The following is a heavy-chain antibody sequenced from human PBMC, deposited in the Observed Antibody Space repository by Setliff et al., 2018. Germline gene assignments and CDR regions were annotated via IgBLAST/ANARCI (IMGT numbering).Heavy chain of an antibody. CDR1: GGSFSGYY. V-gene: IGHV4-34*01. CDR2: INHSGST. D-gene: IGHD6-6*01. Sequence: PSETLSLTCAVYGGSFSGYYWSWIRQPPGKGLEWIGEINHSGSTNYNPSLKSRVTISVDTSKNQFSLTLSSVTAADTAVYYCARLSSSGGFYDYYYGMDVWGQGTTVTVSS. CDR3: ARLSSSGGFYDYYYGMDV. J-gene: IGHJ6*02.